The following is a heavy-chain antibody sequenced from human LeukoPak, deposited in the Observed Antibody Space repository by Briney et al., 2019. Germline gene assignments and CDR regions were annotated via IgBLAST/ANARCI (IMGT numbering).Heavy chain of an antibody. CDR3: TRLPRDHHQPNFDY. CDR1: GFTLSGSS. Sequence: GGSLRLFCAASGFTLSGSSMLWVRQASGKGLEGVAHIRSKANSYATAYAASVKGRFTISRDDSKNTAYLQMNSLKTEDTAVYYCTRLPRDHHQPNFDYWGQGTLVTVSS. D-gene: IGHD1-14*01. V-gene: IGHV3-73*01. CDR2: IRSKANSYAT. J-gene: IGHJ4*02.